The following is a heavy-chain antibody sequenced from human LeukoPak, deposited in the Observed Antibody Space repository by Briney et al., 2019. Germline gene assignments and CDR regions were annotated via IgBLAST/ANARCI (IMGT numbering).Heavy chain of an antibody. CDR1: GGSISSSSYS. V-gene: IGHV4-39*01. Sequence: SETLSLTCTVSGGSISSSSYSWGWIRQPPGKGLEWIGSIYYSGSTYYNPSLKSRVTISVDTSKNQFSLKLSSVTAADPAVYYFAEEAPQPWVVRGSFDIWGQGTMVPLPS. CDR2: IYYSGST. J-gene: IGHJ3*02. CDR3: AEEAPQPWVVRGSFDI. D-gene: IGHD6-19*01.